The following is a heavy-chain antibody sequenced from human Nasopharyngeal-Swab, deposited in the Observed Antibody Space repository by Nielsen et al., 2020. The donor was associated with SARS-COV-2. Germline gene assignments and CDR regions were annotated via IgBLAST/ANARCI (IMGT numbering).Heavy chain of an antibody. V-gene: IGHV4-31*03. CDR3: ARAVAGRNWYFDL. Sequence: SETLSLTCTVSGGSISSGGYYWSWIRQHPGKGLEWIGYIYYSGSTYYNPSPKSRVTISVDTSKNQFSLKLSSVTAADTAVYYCARAVAGRNWYFDLWGRGTLVTVSS. CDR2: IYYSGST. D-gene: IGHD6-19*01. J-gene: IGHJ2*01. CDR1: GGSISSGGYY.